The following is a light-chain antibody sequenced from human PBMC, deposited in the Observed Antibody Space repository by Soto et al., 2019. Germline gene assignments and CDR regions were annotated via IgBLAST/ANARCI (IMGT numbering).Light chain of an antibody. Sequence: QSALTQPRSVSGSPGQSVAISCTGTSSDVGGYDYVSWFQQHPCKAPKLMIYDVSKRPSGVPDRFSGSKSGNTASLTISGLQAEDEADYYCCSYAGSPYVFGTGTKLTVL. J-gene: IGLJ1*01. CDR1: SSDVGGYDY. V-gene: IGLV2-11*01. CDR3: CSYAGSPYV. CDR2: DVS.